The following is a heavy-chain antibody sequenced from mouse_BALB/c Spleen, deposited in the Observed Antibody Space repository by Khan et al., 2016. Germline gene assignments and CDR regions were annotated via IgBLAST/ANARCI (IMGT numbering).Heavy chain of an antibody. V-gene: IGHV3-2*02. CDR2: ISYSGST. J-gene: IGHJ3*01. Sequence: EVQLQESGPGLVKPSQSLSLTCTVTGYSITSDYAWNWIRQFPGNKLEWMGHISYSGSTSYNPSLKSRISITRDTSKNQFFLQLNSVTAEDTATXYCARSWALYGNFPCWGQGTLVTVSA. CDR3: ARSWALYGNFPC. CDR1: GYSITSDYA. D-gene: IGHD2-1*01.